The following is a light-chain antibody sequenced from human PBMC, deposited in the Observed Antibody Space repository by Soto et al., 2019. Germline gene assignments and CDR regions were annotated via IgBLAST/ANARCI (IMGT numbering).Light chain of an antibody. J-gene: IGKJ4*01. CDR2: GAS. CDR1: QSVSSSY. CDR3: KQYGSSPLT. Sequence: EIVLTQSPGTLSLSPGERATLSCRASQSVSSSYLAWYQQKPGQAPRLLIYGASSRATGIPDRFSGSGYGTDFTLTISRLEPEDFAVYYCKQYGSSPLTFGGGTKVEIK. V-gene: IGKV3-20*01.